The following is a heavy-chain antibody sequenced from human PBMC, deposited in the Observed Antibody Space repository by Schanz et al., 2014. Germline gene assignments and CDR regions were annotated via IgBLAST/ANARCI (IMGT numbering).Heavy chain of an antibody. J-gene: IGHJ3*02. CDR1: GYTFTSYS. V-gene: IGHV1-8*02. CDR3: ARGTMPGTFDI. D-gene: IGHD1-1*01. Sequence: QVQLIQSGAEVKKPGASVKVSCKASGYTFTSYSMHWVRQAPGQGLEWMGWMNPNTGNTGYAQKFQGRVTMTRDTSTNTTYMELRSLRYEDTALYYCARGTMPGTFDIWGQGTMVTVSS. CDR2: MNPNTGNT.